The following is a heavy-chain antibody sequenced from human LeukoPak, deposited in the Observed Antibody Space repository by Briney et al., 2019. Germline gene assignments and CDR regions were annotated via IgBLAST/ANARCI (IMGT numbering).Heavy chain of an antibody. J-gene: IGHJ4*02. V-gene: IGHV3-33*01. Sequence: QPGGSLRLSCEASGFTFSTYGMHWVRQAPGKGLEWVAVIWYDGSNKNYADSVKGRFTISRDNSKNSLYLQMNSLRAEDTAVYYCARDPPYGGNSGFDYWGQGTLVTVSS. D-gene: IGHD4-23*01. CDR1: GFTFSTYG. CDR2: IWYDGSNK. CDR3: ARDPPYGGNSGFDY.